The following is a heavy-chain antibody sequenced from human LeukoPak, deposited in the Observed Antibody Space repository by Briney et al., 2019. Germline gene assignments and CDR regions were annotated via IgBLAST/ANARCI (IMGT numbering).Heavy chain of an antibody. V-gene: IGHV1-8*01. CDR1: GYTFTSYD. J-gene: IGHJ1*01. CDR3: ARDSSEFRSLIPH. CDR2: MNPNSGHT. Sequence: ASAKVSCKASGYTFTSYDINWVRQATGQGLEWMGWMNPNSGHTGYAQKFQGRVTITADESTSTAYMEPSSLRSEDTAVYYCARDSSEFRSLIPHWGQGTQVTVSS. D-gene: IGHD2-21*01.